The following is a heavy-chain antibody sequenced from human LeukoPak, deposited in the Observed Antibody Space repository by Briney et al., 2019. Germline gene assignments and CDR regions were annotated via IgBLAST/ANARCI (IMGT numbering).Heavy chain of an antibody. D-gene: IGHD4-17*01. CDR2: ISSNGGST. Sequence: GGSLRLSFAASGFTFSSYAMHWVRQAPGKGLEYVSAISSNGGSTYYANSVKGRFTISRDNSKNTLYLQMGSLRAEDMAVYYCARDHGRATVTTYYNWFDPWGQGTLVTVSS. CDR1: GFTFSSYA. J-gene: IGHJ5*02. CDR3: ARDHGRATVTTYYNWFDP. V-gene: IGHV3-64*01.